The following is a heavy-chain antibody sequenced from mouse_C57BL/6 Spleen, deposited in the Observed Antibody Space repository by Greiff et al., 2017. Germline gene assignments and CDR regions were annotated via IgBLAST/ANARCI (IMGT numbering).Heavy chain of an antibody. V-gene: IGHV3-6*01. CDR2: ISYDGSN. D-gene: IGHD2-3*01. Sequence: ESGPGLVKPSQSLSLTCSVTGYSITSGYYWNWIRQFPGNKLEWMCYISYDGSNNYNPSLKNRISITRDTSKNQFFLKLNSVTTEDTATYYCASGGYYVFFDYWGQGTTLTVSS. CDR1: GYSITSGYY. CDR3: ASGGYYVFFDY. J-gene: IGHJ2*01.